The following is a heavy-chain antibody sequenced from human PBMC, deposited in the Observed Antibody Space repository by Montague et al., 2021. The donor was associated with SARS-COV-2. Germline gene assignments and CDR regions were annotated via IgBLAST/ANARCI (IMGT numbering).Heavy chain of an antibody. CDR1: SDSIYGPT. CDR2: MFFSGAT. J-gene: IGHJ3*01. V-gene: IGHV4-59*11. CDR3: ATLGTLAGNSFDF. Sequence: SETLSLTCNVSSDSIYGPTFDWTWKPPGQGIELISIMFFSGATYPIHNPASRVSISVDTSKNQVALKVKSVTAAASAFYYCATLGTLAGNSFDFWGPGTFVIVSS. D-gene: IGHD6-19*01.